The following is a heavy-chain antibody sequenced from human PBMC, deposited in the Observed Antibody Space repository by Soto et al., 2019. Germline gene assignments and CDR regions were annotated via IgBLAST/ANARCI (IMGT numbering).Heavy chain of an antibody. CDR3: VTTGYSSGWLH. CDR2: IYPGDSDT. CDR1: GYSFSNYW. D-gene: IGHD6-19*01. Sequence: GESLKISCKGSGYSFSNYWIGWVCQMPGKGLEWMGIIYPGDSDTRYSPSFQGQVTISADKSITTVYLQWSSLRASDTAIYYCVTTGYSSGWLHWGQRTLVTVSS. V-gene: IGHV5-51*01. J-gene: IGHJ4*02.